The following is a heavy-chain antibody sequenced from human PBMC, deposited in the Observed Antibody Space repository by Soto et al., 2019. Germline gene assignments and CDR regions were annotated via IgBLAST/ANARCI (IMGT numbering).Heavy chain of an antibody. Sequence: GASVKVSCKASGYSFTDYHIHWVRQAPGQGLEWLGRINPKSGGTSAAQKFQGWVTMTTDTSISTASMELTRLTSDDTAIYYCARGDSTDCSNGVCSFFYNHDMDVWGQGTTVTVSS. D-gene: IGHD2-8*01. CDR1: GYSFTDYH. CDR3: ARGDSTDCSNGVCSFFYNHDMDV. J-gene: IGHJ6*02. CDR2: INPKSGGT. V-gene: IGHV1-2*04.